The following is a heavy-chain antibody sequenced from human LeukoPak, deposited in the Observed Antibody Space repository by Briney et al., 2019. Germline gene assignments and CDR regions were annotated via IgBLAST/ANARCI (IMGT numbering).Heavy chain of an antibody. CDR3: ARVSAPGKILEWLIDYYYYYMDV. CDR1: GYTFTSYG. Sequence: ASVKVSCKASGYTFTSYGISWVRQAPGQGLEWMGWISAYNGNTNYAQKLRGRVTMTTDTSTSTAYMELRSLRSDDTAVYYCARVSAPGKILEWLIDYYYYYMDVWGKGTTVTVSS. CDR2: ISAYNGNT. J-gene: IGHJ6*03. V-gene: IGHV1-18*01. D-gene: IGHD3-3*01.